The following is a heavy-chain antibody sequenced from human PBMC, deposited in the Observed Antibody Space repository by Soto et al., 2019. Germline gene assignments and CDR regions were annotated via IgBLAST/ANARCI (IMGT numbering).Heavy chain of an antibody. V-gene: IGHV1-2*04. J-gene: IGHJ6*02. CDR1: GYTFTGYY. D-gene: IGHD5-18*01. Sequence: ASVKVSCKASGYTFTGYYMHWVRQAPGQGLEWMGWINPNSGGTNYAQKFQGWVTMTRDTSISTAYMELSRLRSDDTAVYYCARGSAMVTFYYYYGMDVWGQGTTVTVSS. CDR2: INPNSGGT. CDR3: ARGSAMVTFYYYYGMDV.